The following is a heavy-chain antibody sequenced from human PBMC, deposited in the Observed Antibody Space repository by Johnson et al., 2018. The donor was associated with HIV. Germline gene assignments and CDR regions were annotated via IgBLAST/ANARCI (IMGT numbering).Heavy chain of an antibody. Sequence: EVQLVESGGGVVQPGGSLRLSCAASGFTFGDYGMSWVRQVPGKGLEWVSSINWNGGSTGYADSVKGRFTISRDNAKNSLYLQMNSLRAEDTALYYCARDFSDNSGWYIEGDAFDIWGQGTMVTVSS. CDR2: INWNGGST. D-gene: IGHD6-19*01. J-gene: IGHJ3*02. CDR1: GFTFGDYG. V-gene: IGHV3-20*04. CDR3: ARDFSDNSGWYIEGDAFDI.